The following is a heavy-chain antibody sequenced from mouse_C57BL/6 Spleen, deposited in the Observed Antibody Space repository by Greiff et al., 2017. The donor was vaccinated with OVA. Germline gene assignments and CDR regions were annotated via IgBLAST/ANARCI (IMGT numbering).Heavy chain of an antibody. CDR2: IDPSGSET. Sequence: QVQLQQPGAELVRPGSSVKLSCKASGYTFTSYWMHWVKQRPIQGLEWIGNIDPSGSETHYNQKFKDKATLTVDKSSSTAYMQLSSLTSEDSAVYYCARTDYSNPFAYWGQGTLVTVSA. CDR1: GYTFTSYW. CDR3: ARTDYSNPFAY. V-gene: IGHV1-52*01. J-gene: IGHJ3*01. D-gene: IGHD2-5*01.